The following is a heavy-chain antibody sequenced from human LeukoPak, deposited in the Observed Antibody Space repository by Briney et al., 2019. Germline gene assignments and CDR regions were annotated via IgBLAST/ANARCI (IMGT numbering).Heavy chain of an antibody. CDR2: INHSGST. CDR1: GGSFSGYY. J-gene: IGHJ3*02. Sequence: SETLSLTCAVYGGSFSGYYWSWIRQPPGKGLEWIGEINHSGSTKYNPSLKSRVTISVDTSKNQFSLKLSSVTAADTAVYYCARRVWATTISRDAFDIWGQGTMVTVSS. CDR3: ARRVWATTISRDAFDI. V-gene: IGHV4-34*01. D-gene: IGHD1-26*01.